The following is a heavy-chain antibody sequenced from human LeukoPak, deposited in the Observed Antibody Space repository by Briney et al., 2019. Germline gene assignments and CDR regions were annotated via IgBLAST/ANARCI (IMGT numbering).Heavy chain of an antibody. CDR1: GFTFSSYW. J-gene: IGHJ6*02. V-gene: IGHV3-7*05. CDR3: ARDHGLQYYYYGMDV. Sequence: PGGSLRLSCAASGFTFSSYWMSWVRQAPGKGLEWVANIKQDGSEKYYVDSVKGRFTISRDNAKNSLYLQMNSLRAEDTAVYYCARDHGLQYYYYGMDVWGQGTTVTVSS. CDR2: IKQDGSEK. D-gene: IGHD4-11*01.